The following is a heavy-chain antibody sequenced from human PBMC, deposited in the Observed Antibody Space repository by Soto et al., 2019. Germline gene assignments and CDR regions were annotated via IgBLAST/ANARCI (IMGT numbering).Heavy chain of an antibody. J-gene: IGHJ4*02. CDR1: GGSISSGDYY. V-gene: IGHV4-30-4*01. D-gene: IGHD3-10*01. CDR2: IYYSGST. CDR3: ARVEFWVRGVIKEGEENYYFDY. Sequence: QVQLQESGPGLVKPSQTLSLTCTVSGGSISSGDYYWSWIRQPPGKGLEWIGYIYYSGSTYYNPSLKSRVTISVDTSKNQFSLKLSSVTAADTAVYYCARVEFWVRGVIKEGEENYYFDYWGQGTLVTVSS.